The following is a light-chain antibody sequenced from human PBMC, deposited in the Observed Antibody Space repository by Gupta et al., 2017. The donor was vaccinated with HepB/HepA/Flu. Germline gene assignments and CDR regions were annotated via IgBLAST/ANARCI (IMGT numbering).Light chain of an antibody. V-gene: IGKV3-11*01. CDR1: QSINNY. CDR2: DAF. CDR3: QQGSERPCS. Sequence: EIVLTQSPGTLPLSPGDRASLSCRASQSINNYLAWYQQKPGQAPRLLIYDAFKRATGVPDRCSGSGSGTDFTLTISSLEPEDFALYYCQQGSERPCSFGQGTRLDIK. J-gene: IGKJ2*04.